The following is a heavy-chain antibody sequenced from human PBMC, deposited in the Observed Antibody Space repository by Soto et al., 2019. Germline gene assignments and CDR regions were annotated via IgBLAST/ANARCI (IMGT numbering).Heavy chain of an antibody. CDR3: ARGGGEFGP. CDR2: INPNNGDT. D-gene: IGHD3-16*01. V-gene: IGHV1-2*04. J-gene: IGHJ5*02. CDR1: GYTFTSYG. Sequence: ASVKVSCKASGYTFTSYGISWVRQAPGQGLEWMGWINPNNGDTNYAQKFQGWVTMTRDTSISTAYMELSRLRSDDTAVYYCARGGGEFGPWGQGTLVTVSS.